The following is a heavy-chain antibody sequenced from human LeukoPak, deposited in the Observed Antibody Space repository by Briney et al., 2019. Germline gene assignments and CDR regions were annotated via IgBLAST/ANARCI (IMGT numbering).Heavy chain of an antibody. CDR2: ISSSSSGI. D-gene: IGHD3-10*01. J-gene: IGHJ4*02. V-gene: IGHV3-21*01. CDR3: ARGTLGEFDY. Sequence: GGSLRLSCAASGFTFSSYSMNWVRQAPGKGLEWVSSISSSSSGIYYADSVRGRLTISRDNAKNSLFLQMYSLRADDTAVYYCARGTLGEFDYWGRGTLVTVSS. CDR1: GFTFSSYS.